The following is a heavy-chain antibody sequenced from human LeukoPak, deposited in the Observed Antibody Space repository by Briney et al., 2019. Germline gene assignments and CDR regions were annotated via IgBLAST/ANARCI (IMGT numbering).Heavy chain of an antibody. D-gene: IGHD3-22*01. J-gene: IGHJ4*02. CDR1: GFTFSNYG. Sequence: GGSLRLSCAASGFTFSNYGMSWVRQAPGKGLEWVSAISGSGGSTYYADSVKGRFTISRDNAKNSLYLQMNSLRAEDTALYYCAKAYYYDSSGLIYFDYWGQGTLVTVSS. V-gene: IGHV3-23*01. CDR2: ISGSGGST. CDR3: AKAYYYDSSGLIYFDY.